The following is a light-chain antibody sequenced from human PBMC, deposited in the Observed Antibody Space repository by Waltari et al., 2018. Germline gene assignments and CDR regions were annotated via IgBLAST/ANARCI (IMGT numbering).Light chain of an antibody. V-gene: IGKV4-1*01. Sequence: DIVMTQSPDSLAVSLGERATINCKSSQTVLYRDNNKNYLTWYQQKPGQPPKLLFSWASIREAGVPDRLSASGSGTDFTLTISSLQAEDVAVYYCHQHYSSPFTFGPGTKVDIK. J-gene: IGKJ3*01. CDR3: HQHYSSPFT. CDR2: WAS. CDR1: QTVLYRDNNKNY.